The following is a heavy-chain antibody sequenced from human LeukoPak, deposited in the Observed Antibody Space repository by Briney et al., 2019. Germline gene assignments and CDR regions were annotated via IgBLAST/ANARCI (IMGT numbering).Heavy chain of an antibody. CDR1: GYTFTYYD. CDR3: ARDESADGTHFDY. Sequence: ASVKVSCKTSGYTFTYYDISWVRQAPGQGLEWMGWISAYSGDTNYAQKFQGRVTMTRDISTSTAYMELRSLRSDDTAFYYCARDESADGTHFDYWGQGTLVTVSS. CDR2: ISAYSGDT. J-gene: IGHJ4*02. D-gene: IGHD6-13*01. V-gene: IGHV1-18*01.